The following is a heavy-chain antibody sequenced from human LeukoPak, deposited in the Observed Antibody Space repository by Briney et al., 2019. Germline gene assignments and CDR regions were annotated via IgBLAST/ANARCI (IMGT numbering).Heavy chain of an antibody. CDR1: GFTFSSYG. J-gene: IGHJ6*03. CDR2: IRFDGSNK. CDR3: AKGGYSIAAYYYYYYMDV. V-gene: IGHV3-30*02. D-gene: IGHD6-25*01. Sequence: PGGSLRLSCAASGFTFSSYGMHWVRRAPGKGLEWVAFIRFDGSNKYYADSVKGRFTISRDNSKNTLYLQMNSLRAEDTAVYYCAKGGYSIAAYYYYYYMDVWGKGTTVTVSS.